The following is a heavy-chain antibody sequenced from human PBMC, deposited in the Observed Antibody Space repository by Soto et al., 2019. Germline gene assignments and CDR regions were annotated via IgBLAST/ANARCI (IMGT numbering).Heavy chain of an antibody. D-gene: IGHD3-3*01. Sequence: ASVKVSCKASGYTFTGYYMHWVRQAPGQGLEWMGWINPNSGGTNYAQKFQGRVTMTRDTSISTAYMELSRLRSDDTAVYYCARVEHYDFWSGYSNFDYWGQGTLVTV. V-gene: IGHV1-2*02. CDR3: ARVEHYDFWSGYSNFDY. CDR2: INPNSGGT. J-gene: IGHJ4*02. CDR1: GYTFTGYY.